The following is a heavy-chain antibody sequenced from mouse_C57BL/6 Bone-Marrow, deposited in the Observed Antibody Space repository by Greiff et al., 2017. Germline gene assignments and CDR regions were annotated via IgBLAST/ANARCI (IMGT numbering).Heavy chain of an antibody. CDR1: GYTFTSYW. CDR2: IHPNSGST. Sequence: QVQLQQPGAELVKPGASVKLSCKASGYTFTSYWMHWVKQRPGQGLEWIGMIHPNSGSTNYNEKFKSKATLTVDKSSSTAYMQLSSLTSEDSAVYYCARVYYYGSYFDYWGQGTTLTVSS. J-gene: IGHJ2*01. CDR3: ARVYYYGSYFDY. V-gene: IGHV1-64*01. D-gene: IGHD1-1*01.